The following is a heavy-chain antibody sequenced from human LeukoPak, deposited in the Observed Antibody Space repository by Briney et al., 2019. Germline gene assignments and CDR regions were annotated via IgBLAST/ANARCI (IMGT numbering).Heavy chain of an antibody. J-gene: IGHJ6*03. CDR3: ARGKRSIAVAGPEGYYYYYMDV. D-gene: IGHD6-19*01. V-gene: IGHV1-8*01. CDR2: MKPKGGNT. CDR1: GYTSTSYD. Sequence: ASVKVSCKASGYTSTSYDIIWVRHDTGQGLEWMVWMKPKGGNTSYAQKFQCKFNMPRNTSISTAYMELSSLKSENTAVYYCARGKRSIAVAGPEGYYYYYMDVWGKGTTVTVSS.